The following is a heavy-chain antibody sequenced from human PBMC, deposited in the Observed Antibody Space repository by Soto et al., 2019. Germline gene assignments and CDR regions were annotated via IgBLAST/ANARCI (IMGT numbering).Heavy chain of an antibody. CDR2: INSDGSST. D-gene: IGHD2-15*01. CDR1: GFTFSSYA. Sequence: GGSLRLSCAASGFTFSSYAMSWVRQAPGKGLEWVSRINSDGSSTSYADSVKGRFTISRDNAKNTLYLQMNSLRAEDTAVYYCARERGYCSGGSCYQYYYYYMDVWGKGTTVTVSS. V-gene: IGHV3-74*01. J-gene: IGHJ6*03. CDR3: ARERGYCSGGSCYQYYYYYMDV.